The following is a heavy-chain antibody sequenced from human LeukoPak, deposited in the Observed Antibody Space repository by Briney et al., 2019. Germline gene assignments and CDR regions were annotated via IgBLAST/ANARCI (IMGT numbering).Heavy chain of an antibody. CDR2: ISYDGSNK. J-gene: IGHJ4*02. CDR1: GFTFSTYS. Sequence: GRSLRLSCAASGFTFSTYSMHWVRQAPGKGLEWVAVISYDGSNKYYADSVKGRFTISRDNSKNTLYLQMNSLRAEDTAVYYCARDLVDTGVLTVCWGQGTLVTVSS. D-gene: IGHD5-18*01. V-gene: IGHV3-30*04. CDR3: ARDLVDTGVLTVC.